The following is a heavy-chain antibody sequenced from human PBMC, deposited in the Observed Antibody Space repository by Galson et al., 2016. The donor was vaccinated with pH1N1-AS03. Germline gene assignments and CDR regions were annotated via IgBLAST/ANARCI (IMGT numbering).Heavy chain of an antibody. CDR2: ISSSGTV. CDR1: GFTFSNYD. CDR3: ARDPHGLDV. J-gene: IGHJ6*02. Sequence: SLRLSCAASGFTFSNYDMNWVRLAPGKGLEWVSYISSSGTVYYTASVKGRFTISRENAKNSLYLQMSSVTAGDTAVYYCARDPHGLDVWGQGTAVTVSS. V-gene: IGHV3-69-1*01.